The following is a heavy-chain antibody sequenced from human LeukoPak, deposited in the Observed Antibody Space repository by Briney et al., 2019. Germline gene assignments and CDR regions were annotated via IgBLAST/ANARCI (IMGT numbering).Heavy chain of an antibody. CDR1: GLTFSSYA. V-gene: IGHV3-23*01. Sequence: GGSLRLSCAASGLTFSSYAMSWVRQAPGKGLEWVSGISGSGGGTYSADSVKGRFTISRDNSKNTLYLQMNSLRAEDTAVYYCATSQGSWPDYFDYWGQGTLVTVSS. D-gene: IGHD6-13*01. CDR2: ISGSGGGT. CDR3: ATSQGSWPDYFDY. J-gene: IGHJ4*02.